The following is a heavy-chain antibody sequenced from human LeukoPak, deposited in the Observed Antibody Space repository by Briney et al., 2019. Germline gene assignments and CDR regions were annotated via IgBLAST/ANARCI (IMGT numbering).Heavy chain of an antibody. Sequence: GGSLRLSCAASGFTFTRYGMVWVRQAPGKGLEWVSYISGSTSAVYYADSVKGRFTISRDNAKNSVYLQMNSLRAGDTAMYYCVRDSYSGSDTAPDYWGQGTLVTISS. D-gene: IGHD5-12*01. CDR3: VRDSYSGSDTAPDY. V-gene: IGHV3-48*04. CDR1: GFTFTRYG. CDR2: ISGSTSAV. J-gene: IGHJ4*02.